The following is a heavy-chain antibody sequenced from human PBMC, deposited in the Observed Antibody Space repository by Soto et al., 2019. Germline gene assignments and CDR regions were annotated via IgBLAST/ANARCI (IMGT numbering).Heavy chain of an antibody. CDR3: ARDCPAVAGQNRYFQH. J-gene: IGHJ1*01. CDR2: INHSGST. Sequence: QVQLQQWGAGLLKPSETLSLTCAVYGGSFSGYYWSWIRQPPGKGLEWIGEINHSGSTNYNPSRKSRVTISVDTSKNQFSLKLSSVTAADTAVYYCARDCPAVAGQNRYFQHWGQGTLVTVSS. V-gene: IGHV4-34*01. CDR1: GGSFSGYY. D-gene: IGHD6-19*01.